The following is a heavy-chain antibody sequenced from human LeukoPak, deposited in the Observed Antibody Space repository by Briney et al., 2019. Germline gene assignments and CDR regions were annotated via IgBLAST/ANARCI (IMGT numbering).Heavy chain of an antibody. Sequence: PQTLSLTCTVSGGSISSGDYYWSWIRQPPGKGLEWIGYIYYSGSTYYNPSLKSRVTISVDTSKNQFSLKLSSVTAADTAVYYCARESEAARGYFDYWGQGTLVTVSS. D-gene: IGHD6-6*01. J-gene: IGHJ4*02. CDR1: GGSISSGDYY. CDR2: IYYSGST. CDR3: ARESEAARGYFDY. V-gene: IGHV4-30-4*08.